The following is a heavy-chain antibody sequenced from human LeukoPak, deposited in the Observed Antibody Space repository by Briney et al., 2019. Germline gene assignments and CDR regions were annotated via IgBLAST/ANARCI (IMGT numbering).Heavy chain of an antibody. CDR2: IYYSGST. V-gene: IGHV4-59*08. CDR1: GGSISSYY. J-gene: IGHJ4*02. Sequence: PETLSLTCTVSGGSISSYYWSWIRQPPGKELEWIGYIYYSGSTNYNPSLKSRVSISVDTSESQFSLILRSVTAADTAVYYCARLDFRDGDYVFWYWGQGTLVTVSS. CDR3: ARLDFRDGDYVFWY. D-gene: IGHD4-17*01.